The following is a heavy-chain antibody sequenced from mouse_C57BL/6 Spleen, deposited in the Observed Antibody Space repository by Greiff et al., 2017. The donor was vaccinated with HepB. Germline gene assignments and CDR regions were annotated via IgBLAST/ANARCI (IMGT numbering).Heavy chain of an antibody. Sequence: QVQLQQSDAELVKPGASVKISCKVSGYTFTDHTIHWMKQRPEQGLEWIGYIYPRDGSTKYNEKFKGKATLTADKSSSTAYMQLNSLTSEDSAVYFCARWWGGSSYGRYFDVWGTGTTVTVSS. CDR2: IYPRDGST. V-gene: IGHV1-78*01. J-gene: IGHJ1*03. CDR1: GYTFTDHT. CDR3: ARWWGGSSYGRYFDV. D-gene: IGHD1-1*01.